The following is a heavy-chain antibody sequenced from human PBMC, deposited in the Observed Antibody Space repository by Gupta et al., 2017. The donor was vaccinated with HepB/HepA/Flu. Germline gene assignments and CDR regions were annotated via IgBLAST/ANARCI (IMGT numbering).Heavy chain of an antibody. D-gene: IGHD3-16*01. V-gene: IGHV3-7*01. CDR1: GFTMNVHY. CDR2: INPGGSDK. CDR3: ASWGGNSHY. J-gene: IGHJ4*02. Sequence: EVKLVESGGDLVQPGWSLRLSCAGSGFTMNVHYINWVRQSPGKGLEWVAVINPGGSDKQYIDSVKGRFTISRDNAKNSVYLQMDSLRAEDTAVYYCASWGGNSHYWGQGTLVTVSS.